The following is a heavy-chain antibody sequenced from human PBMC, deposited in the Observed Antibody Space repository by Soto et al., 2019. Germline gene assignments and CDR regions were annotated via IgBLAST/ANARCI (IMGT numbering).Heavy chain of an antibody. J-gene: IGHJ3*02. Sequence: QVQLVQSGAEVKKPGSSVKLSCTASGRTFSSDAISWLRQAPGQGLEWMGGIIPMSASPNYAQKFQGRVTITAYESTSRVSMELSRLTFEDTAVYYCARDSPYSSPSHAFDIWGQGTMVTVSS. CDR2: IIPMSASP. CDR3: ARDSPYSSPSHAFDI. V-gene: IGHV1-69*01. CDR1: GRTFSSDA. D-gene: IGHD6-19*01.